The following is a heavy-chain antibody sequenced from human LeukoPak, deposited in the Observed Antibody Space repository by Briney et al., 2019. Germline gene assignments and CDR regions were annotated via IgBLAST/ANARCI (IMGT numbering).Heavy chain of an antibody. Sequence: GGTLRLSCAAYGFTFSNHGMDWVRQAPGKGLEWVSGISPSGDITYYADSVKGRFTISRDNSKNALYLEVIRLTPEDSAVYYCAKDDAWLRFGEWSQGTLVTVSS. J-gene: IGHJ4*02. CDR1: GFTFSNHG. CDR2: ISPSGDIT. V-gene: IGHV3-23*01. D-gene: IGHD5-12*01. CDR3: AKDDAWLRFGE.